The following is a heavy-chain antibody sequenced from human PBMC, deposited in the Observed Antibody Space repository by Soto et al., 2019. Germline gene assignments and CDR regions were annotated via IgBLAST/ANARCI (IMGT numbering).Heavy chain of an antibody. CDR2: IFSNDEK. J-gene: IGHJ5*02. D-gene: IGHD2-2*01. V-gene: IGHV2-26*01. Sequence: QVTLKESGPVLVKPTETLTLTCTVSGFSLSNARMGVSWIRQPPGKALEWLAHIFSNDEKSYSTSLKSRLTISKDTSKSQVVLTMTNMDPVDTATYYCARARTEIVVAPAATLAFDPWGQGTLVTVSS. CDR3: ARARTEIVVAPAATLAFDP. CDR1: GFSLSNARMG.